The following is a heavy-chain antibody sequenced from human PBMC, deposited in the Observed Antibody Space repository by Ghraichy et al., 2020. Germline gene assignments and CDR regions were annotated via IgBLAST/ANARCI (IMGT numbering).Heavy chain of an antibody. CDR2: IWYDGSNK. Sequence: GGSLRLSCAASGFTFSSYGMHWVRQAPGKGLEWVALIWYDGSNKYYADSVKGRFTISRDNSKNTLYLQMNSLRAEDTAVYYCVRDGHLGPPDYDMDVWGQGTTVTVSS. D-gene: IGHD3-16*01. CDR1: GFTFSSYG. J-gene: IGHJ6*02. CDR3: VRDGHLGPPDYDMDV. V-gene: IGHV3-33*01.